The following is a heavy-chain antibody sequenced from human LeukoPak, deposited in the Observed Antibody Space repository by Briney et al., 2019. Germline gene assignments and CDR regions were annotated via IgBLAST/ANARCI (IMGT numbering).Heavy chain of an antibody. J-gene: IGHJ4*02. CDR1: GFTFSSYA. CDR3: AKDYDSRGNTN. CDR2: ISYDGSNK. V-gene: IGHV3-30-3*01. D-gene: IGHD3-3*01. Sequence: GGSLRFSCAASGFTFSSYAMHWVRQAPGKGLEWVTAISYDGSNKDYADSVKGRFTISRDNSKKTLYLQMNSLRAEDTAVYYCAKDYDSRGNTNWGQGTLVTVSS.